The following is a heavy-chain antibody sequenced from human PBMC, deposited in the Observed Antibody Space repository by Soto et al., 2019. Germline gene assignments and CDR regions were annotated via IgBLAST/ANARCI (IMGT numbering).Heavy chain of an antibody. Sequence: SQTLSLTCAISGDSVSSNSAAWNWIRQSPSRGLEWLGRTYYRSKWYNDYAVSMKSRITINPDTSKNQFSLQLNSVTPEDTAVYYCARGAYCSGGSCYWWFDPWGQGTPVTVSS. J-gene: IGHJ5*02. V-gene: IGHV6-1*01. D-gene: IGHD2-15*01. CDR2: TYYRSKWYN. CDR1: GDSVSSNSAA. CDR3: ARGAYCSGGSCYWWFDP.